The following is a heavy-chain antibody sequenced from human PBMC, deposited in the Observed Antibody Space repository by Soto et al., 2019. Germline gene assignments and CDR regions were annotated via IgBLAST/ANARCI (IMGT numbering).Heavy chain of an antibody. D-gene: IGHD3-10*01. CDR2: IYSSGTS. CDR1: GFTVSSHY. J-gene: IGHJ3*02. V-gene: IGHV3-66*01. CDR3: ARGTWIVRGLIPDAFDI. Sequence: GGSLRLSCAASGFTVSSHYINWVRQAPGKGLDWVSVIYSSGTSFYADSVKGRFTVSRDTAKNSVFLQMSSLRAEDTAVYFCARGTWIVRGLIPDAFDIWGQGTMVTVSS.